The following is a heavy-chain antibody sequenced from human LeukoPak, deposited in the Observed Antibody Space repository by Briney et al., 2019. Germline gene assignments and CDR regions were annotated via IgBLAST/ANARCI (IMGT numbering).Heavy chain of an antibody. Sequence: GGSLRLSCAASGFIFSTYWMSWVRQAPGKGPEWVANIKEDGSDKYYVDSVKGRFTISRDNAKNSLYLQMNSLRDEDTAVYYCARVAEIQLWLRSAFDYWGQGTLVTVSS. CDR2: IKEDGSDK. CDR3: ARVAEIQLWLRSAFDY. CDR1: GFIFSTYW. D-gene: IGHD5-18*01. V-gene: IGHV3-7*02. J-gene: IGHJ4*02.